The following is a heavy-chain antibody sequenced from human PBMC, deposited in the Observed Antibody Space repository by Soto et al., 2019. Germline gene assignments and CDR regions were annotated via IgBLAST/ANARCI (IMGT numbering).Heavy chain of an antibody. CDR2: IYWNDDK. CDR1: GFSLTTHGMG. D-gene: IGHD3-22*01. CDR3: AQRPADYTDSRGQKAGAFDT. J-gene: IGHJ3*02. Sequence: QITLKESGPTLVKPTQTLTLTCTFSGFSLTTHGMGVGWVRPPPGKALEWLALIYWNDDKYYSPSLESRLTITKDTDKNQVVLTVTNIDPVETVTYFCAQRPADYTDSRGQKAGAFDTWGHGTLVTVS. V-gene: IGHV2-5*01.